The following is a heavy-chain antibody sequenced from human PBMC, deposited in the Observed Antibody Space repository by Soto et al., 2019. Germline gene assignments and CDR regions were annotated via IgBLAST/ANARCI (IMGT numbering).Heavy chain of an antibody. Sequence: PGGSLRLSCAASGFTFSSYAMSWVRQAPGKGLEWVSAISGSGGSTYYAGSVKGRFTISRDNSKNTLYLQMNSLRAEDTAVYYCAKAPWGIGVTKLTAAFDIWGQGTMVTVSS. V-gene: IGHV3-23*01. CDR3: AKAPWGIGVTKLTAAFDI. D-gene: IGHD4-17*01. J-gene: IGHJ3*02. CDR1: GFTFSSYA. CDR2: ISGSGGST.